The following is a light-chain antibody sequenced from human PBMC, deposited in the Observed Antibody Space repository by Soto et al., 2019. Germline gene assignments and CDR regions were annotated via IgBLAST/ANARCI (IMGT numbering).Light chain of an antibody. CDR1: QPISGF. CDR3: QQYENLPT. Sequence: DIQMTQSPSSLPASLGDRVTISCRASQPISGFLAWYQQKPGRAPKLLIYDASNLEAGVPSRFRGSGSGTDFTFTISRLQPEDIATYYCQQYENLPTFGQGTRLEIK. V-gene: IGKV1-33*01. CDR2: DAS. J-gene: IGKJ5*01.